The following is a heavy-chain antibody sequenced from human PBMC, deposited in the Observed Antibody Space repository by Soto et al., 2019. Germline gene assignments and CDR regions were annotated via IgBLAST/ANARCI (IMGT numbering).Heavy chain of an antibody. CDR2: ISSSGSTI. D-gene: IGHD2-2*01. CDR3: ARRIVVVPASFDP. CDR1: GFTFSDYY. Sequence: GGSLRLSCAACGFTFSDYYMSWIRQAPGKGLEWVSYISSSGSTIYYADSVKGRFTISRDNAKNSLYLQMNSLRAEDTAVYYCARRIVVVPASFDPWGQGTLVTVSS. J-gene: IGHJ5*02. V-gene: IGHV3-11*01.